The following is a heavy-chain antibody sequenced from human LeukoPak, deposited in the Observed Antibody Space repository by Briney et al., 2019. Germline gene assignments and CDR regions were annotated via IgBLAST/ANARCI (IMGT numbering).Heavy chain of an antibody. CDR3: ARGGYCRSSDCYADAFDI. D-gene: IGHD2-2*01. CDR2: IKQDGSEK. V-gene: IGHV3-7*01. J-gene: IGHJ3*02. Sequence: PGGSLRLSCTASGFTFSNYWMSWVRQAPGKGLEWVANIKQDGSEKYYVDSVKGRFTISRDNAMNSLYLQMNSLNAEDTAVYYCARGGYCRSSDCYADAFDIWGQGTMVTASS. CDR1: GFTFSNYW.